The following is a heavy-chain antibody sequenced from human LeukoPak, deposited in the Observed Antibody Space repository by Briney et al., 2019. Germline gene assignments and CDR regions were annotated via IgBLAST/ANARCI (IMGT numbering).Heavy chain of an antibody. CDR1: GGSIRSYY. D-gene: IGHD3-22*01. CDR2: ISDSGST. Sequence: SEALSLTCTVSGGSIRSYYWSWIRQSPGKGLEWVGYISDSGSTKYNPSLKSRVTISVDTSRNQFSLKLNSVTAADTAVYYCAKSNGYGLIDIWGQGTMVTVSS. J-gene: IGHJ3*02. V-gene: IGHV4-59*12. CDR3: AKSNGYGLIDI.